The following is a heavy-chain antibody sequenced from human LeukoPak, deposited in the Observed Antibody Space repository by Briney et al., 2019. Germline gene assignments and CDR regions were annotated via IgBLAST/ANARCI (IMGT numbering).Heavy chain of an antibody. D-gene: IGHD1-7*01. Sequence: GGSLRLSCAAPGFTFTSYWMHWVRQGPGKGLVWVSRINSDGKSTTYADSVKGRFTISRDNTKNTLYLEMNSLRAEDTAVYYCAISLTRTSDYWGQGTLVTVSS. V-gene: IGHV3-74*01. CDR3: AISLTRTSDY. CDR2: INSDGKST. J-gene: IGHJ4*02. CDR1: GFTFTSYW.